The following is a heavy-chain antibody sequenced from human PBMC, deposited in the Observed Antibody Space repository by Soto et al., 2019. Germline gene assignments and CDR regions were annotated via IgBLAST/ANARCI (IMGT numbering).Heavy chain of an antibody. V-gene: IGHV4-4*02. CDR3: VRRYFYENQGVFDV. CDR2: IYQSGST. Sequence: QVRLQGSGPGLVAPSGTLYLTCAVSGGSINSSNWWSWVRQSPGKGLEWMGEIYQSGSTKYNPSFRSRFTVSIDKPKSQFSLKLTSVTAADSAVYYCVRRYFYENQGVFDVWDQGTKVTVSS. J-gene: IGHJ3*01. D-gene: IGHD3-22*01. CDR1: GGSINSSNW.